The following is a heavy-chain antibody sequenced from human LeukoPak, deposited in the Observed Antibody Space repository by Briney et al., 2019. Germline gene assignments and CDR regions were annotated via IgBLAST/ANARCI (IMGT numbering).Heavy chain of an antibody. J-gene: IGHJ4*02. CDR1: GYTFKSYG. CDR3: ARDEGYYDSSGFDH. Sequence: GASVKVSCKASGYTFKSYGVSWVRQAPGQGLERMGWISAYNGNTNYAQKLQGRVTMTTDTSTSTGYMELRSLRSDDTAVYYCARDEGYYDSSGFDHWGQGTLVTVSS. D-gene: IGHD3-22*01. CDR2: ISAYNGNT. V-gene: IGHV1-18*01.